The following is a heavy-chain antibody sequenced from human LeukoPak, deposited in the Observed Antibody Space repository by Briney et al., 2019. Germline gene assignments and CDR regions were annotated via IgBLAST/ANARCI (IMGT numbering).Heavy chain of an antibody. CDR2: IYSSGST. CDR1: GGSISGYS. D-gene: IGHD3-10*01. J-gene: IGHJ4*02. CDR3: ARTRYYYNSRSYGAPYYFDY. V-gene: IGHV4-4*07. Sequence: PSETLSLTCTVSGGSISGYSWSWIRQPAGKGLEWIGRIYSSGSTNYNPSLKSRVTISVDTSKNQFSLKLSSVTAADTAVYYCARTRYYYNSRSYGAPYYFDYWGQGTLVTVSS.